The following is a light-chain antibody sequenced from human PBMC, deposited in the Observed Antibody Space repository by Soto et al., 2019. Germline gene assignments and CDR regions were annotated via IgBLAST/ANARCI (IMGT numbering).Light chain of an antibody. V-gene: IGLV2-14*03. CDR3: TSYTSSFTFV. CDR1: SNDVGGYNF. CDR2: DVI. Sequence: QSVLTQPASVSGSPGQSITIPCTGTSNDVGGYNFVFWYQQHPTKAPKLIIYDVINRPSGVSNRFSGSKSGNMASLTISGLQAEDEADYYCTSYTSSFTFVFGTGTKVTVL. J-gene: IGLJ1*01.